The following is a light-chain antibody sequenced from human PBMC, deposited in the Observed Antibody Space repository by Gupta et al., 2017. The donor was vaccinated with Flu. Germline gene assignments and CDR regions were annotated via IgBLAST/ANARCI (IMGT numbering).Light chain of an antibody. V-gene: IGKV1-33*01. J-gene: IGKJ3*01. CDR1: QDIDRY. CDR3: QQDDYLPLT. CDR2: DAL. Sequence: IQMTQSPSSLSASIGDRVTITCQASQDIDRYLNWYQQKPGKAPNLLIYDALNLETGVPSRFSGSGSGTNFTFTISILHPEDIATYYCQQDDYLPLTLGPGTKVDIK.